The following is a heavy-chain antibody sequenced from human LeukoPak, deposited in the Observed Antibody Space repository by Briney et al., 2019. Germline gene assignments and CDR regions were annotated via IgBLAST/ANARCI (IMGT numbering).Heavy chain of an antibody. V-gene: IGHV3-30-3*01. J-gene: IGHJ4*02. CDR1: GFNFSSYA. CDR3: ARGFVLGAAKNYFDY. Sequence: GGSLRLSCGASGFNFSSYAMSWVRQAPGKGLEWVAVISYDGTNKYYADSVKGRFTISRDNSKNTLSLQMNSLRAEDTALYYCARGFVLGAAKNYFDYWGQGALVTVSS. CDR2: ISYDGTNK. D-gene: IGHD2-21*02.